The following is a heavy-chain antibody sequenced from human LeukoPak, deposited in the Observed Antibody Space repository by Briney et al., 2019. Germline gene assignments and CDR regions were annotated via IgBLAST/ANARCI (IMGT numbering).Heavy chain of an antibody. J-gene: IGHJ4*02. CDR2: IKQDVTEK. CDR1: GFTFSSYW. Sequence: GGSLRLSCAASGFTFSSYWMSWVRRAPGKGLEWVAYIKQDVTEKYYVDSVKGRFSISRDNAKNSLYLQMNSLRAEDTAVYYCAGVGGSGWYCDYWGQGTLVTVSS. D-gene: IGHD6-19*01. V-gene: IGHV3-7*03. CDR3: AGVGGSGWYCDY.